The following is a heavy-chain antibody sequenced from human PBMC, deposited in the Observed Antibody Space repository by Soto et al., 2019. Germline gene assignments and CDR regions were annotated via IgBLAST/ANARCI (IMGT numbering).Heavy chain of an antibody. V-gene: IGHV4-30-4*01. J-gene: IGHJ4*02. CDR1: GVSINRGDYY. Sequence: QVRLQETGPKLVRPSQTLSLTCSVSGVSINRGDYYWSWIRQCPGRGLEWIGSIYYNGDTNYNPSLASRVTTSVATANKQFFLDLRSVVAAHSAVYVCGREGGEIVPVPYYWGKGALMSVSS. CDR2: IYYNGDT. CDR3: GREGGEIVPVPYY. D-gene: IGHD3-16*01.